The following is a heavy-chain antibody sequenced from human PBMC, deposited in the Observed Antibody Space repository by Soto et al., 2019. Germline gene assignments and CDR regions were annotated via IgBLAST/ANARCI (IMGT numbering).Heavy chain of an antibody. Sequence: QVPLVQSGAEVKKPGASVKVSCKASGYTFTSYGISWVRQAPGQGLEWMGWISAYNGNTNYAQKLQGRVTMTTDTSTSTAYMELRSLRSDDTAVYYCARDGTTVTTDWPNWFDPWGQGTLVTVSS. J-gene: IGHJ5*02. CDR3: ARDGTTVTTDWPNWFDP. CDR2: ISAYNGNT. V-gene: IGHV1-18*01. D-gene: IGHD4-17*01. CDR1: GYTFTSYG.